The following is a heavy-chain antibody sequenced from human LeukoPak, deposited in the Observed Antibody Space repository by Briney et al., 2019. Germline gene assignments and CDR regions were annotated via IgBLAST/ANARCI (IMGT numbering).Heavy chain of an antibody. J-gene: IGHJ3*01. V-gene: IGHV3-48*03. CDR1: GFTFSSYE. CDR3: ARLARDGYKWSAFDV. Sequence: GGSLRLSCAASGFTFSSYEMNWVRQAPGKGLEWVSYMTTSGTTINYADSVKGRFTISRDNAKSSLYMQMNSLRAEDTAVYYCARLARDGYKWSAFDVWGQGTMVIVSS. D-gene: IGHD5-24*01. CDR2: MTTSGTTI.